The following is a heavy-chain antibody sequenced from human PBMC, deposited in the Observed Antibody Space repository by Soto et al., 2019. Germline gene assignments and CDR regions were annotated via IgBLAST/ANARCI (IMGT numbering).Heavy chain of an antibody. CDR3: ASVEDWSGYPFDY. D-gene: IGHD3-3*01. Sequence: QVQLVESGGGVVQPGRSLRLSCAASGFTFSSYAMHWVRQAPGKGLEWVAVISYDGSNKYYADSVKGRFTISRDNSKTTLYLQMNSLRAEDTAVYYCASVEDWSGYPFDYWGQGTLVTVSS. V-gene: IGHV3-30-3*01. J-gene: IGHJ4*02. CDR2: ISYDGSNK. CDR1: GFTFSSYA.